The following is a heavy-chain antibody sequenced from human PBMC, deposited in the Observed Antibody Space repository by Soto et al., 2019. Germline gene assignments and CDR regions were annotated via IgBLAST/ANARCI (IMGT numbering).Heavy chain of an antibody. CDR1: GFTFRSYG. CDR3: ARGAPYDYGGNGGFDY. J-gene: IGHJ4*02. V-gene: IGHV3-NL1*01. Sequence: QVQLVESGGSVVQPGGSLRLSCAASGFTFRSYGMHWVRQAPGKGLEWVAVIYSGGSTYYADSVKGRFTISRDNSKNTLYLQMNSLRAEDTAVYYCARGAPYDYGGNGGFDYWGQGTLVTVSS. D-gene: IGHD4-17*01. CDR2: IYSGGST.